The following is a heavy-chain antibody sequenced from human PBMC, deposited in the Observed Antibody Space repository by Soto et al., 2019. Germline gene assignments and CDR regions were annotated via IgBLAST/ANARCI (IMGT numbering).Heavy chain of an antibody. Sequence: DVQLLESGGGLVQPGGSLRLSCAASGFTFSTYAMSWVRQAPGKGLVWVSAISGSGGATYYADSVKGRFTISRDKSKNTLSLQMNSLRAEDTAIYYCAKDQGGRFGELLDYWGQGTLVTVSS. CDR1: GFTFSTYA. CDR3: AKDQGGRFGELLDY. V-gene: IGHV3-23*01. CDR2: ISGSGGAT. J-gene: IGHJ4*02. D-gene: IGHD3-10*01.